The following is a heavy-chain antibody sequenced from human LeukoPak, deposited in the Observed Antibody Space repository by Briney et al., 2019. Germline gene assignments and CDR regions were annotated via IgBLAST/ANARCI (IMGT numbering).Heavy chain of an antibody. V-gene: IGHV4-39*07. CDR3: ARDGSFSSGYFVVRSPYFDY. CDR1: GGSISSSSYY. Sequence: PSETLSLTCTVSGGSISSSSYYWGWIRQPPGKGLEWIGSIYYSGSTYYNPSLKSRVTISVDTSKNQFSLKLSSVTAADTAVYYCARDGSFSSGYFVVRSPYFDYWGQGTLVTVSS. CDR2: IYYSGST. J-gene: IGHJ4*02. D-gene: IGHD6-19*01.